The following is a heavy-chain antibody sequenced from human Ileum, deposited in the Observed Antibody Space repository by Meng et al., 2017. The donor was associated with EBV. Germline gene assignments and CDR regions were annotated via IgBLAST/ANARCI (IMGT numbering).Heavy chain of an antibody. J-gene: IGHJ4*02. V-gene: IGHV4-4*02. CDR3: ASGRYYAWHS. CDR2: IYHNGST. CDR1: GDSISSNNW. Sequence: GQLQEAGSGPVAPSGTLSRTCAVTGDSISSNNWWTWVRQPPGKGLDWSGAIYHNGSTNYKPSLKRRKTMSVFNPKNQTSPNLSSAIDAYAAVYDCASGRYYAWHSWGRGTLVTVSS. D-gene: IGHD3-22*01.